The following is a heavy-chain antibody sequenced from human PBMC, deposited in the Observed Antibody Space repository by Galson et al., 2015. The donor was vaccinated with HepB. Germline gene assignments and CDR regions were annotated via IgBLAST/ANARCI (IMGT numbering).Heavy chain of an antibody. V-gene: IGHV3-53*01. CDR1: GLTVGSNY. J-gene: IGHJ3*02. CDR3: ARAQRRVGLLGTGRYGAFDI. D-gene: IGHD2-21*02. Sequence: SLRLSCSVSGLTVGSNYMSWVRQTPGKGLEWVSLIYAGMSTSYADSVKGRFTISRDNSQNTLYLQMNSLRVDDTAVYYCARAQRRVGLLGTGRYGAFDIWGQGTMVTVSS. CDR2: IYAGMST.